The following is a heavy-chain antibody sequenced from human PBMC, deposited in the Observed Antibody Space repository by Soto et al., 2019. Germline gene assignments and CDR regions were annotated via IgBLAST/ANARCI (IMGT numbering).Heavy chain of an antibody. V-gene: IGHV3-23*01. CDR1: GFTFSSYA. Sequence: EVQLLEAGGGVVQPGGSLRLSCAASGFTFSSYAMNWVRQAPGKGLEWVSGIRGNGDSTYYADSVKGRFTISRDNSKNILYLQMNSLRAEDTDVYYFSKRPYDSTWHFDLWGRGTLVTVSS. D-gene: IGHD3-22*01. CDR3: SKRPYDSTWHFDL. J-gene: IGHJ2*01. CDR2: IRGNGDST.